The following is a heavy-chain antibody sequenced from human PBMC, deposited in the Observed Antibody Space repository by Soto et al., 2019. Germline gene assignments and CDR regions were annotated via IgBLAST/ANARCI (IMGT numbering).Heavy chain of an antibody. J-gene: IGHJ5*01. V-gene: IGHV3-23*01. D-gene: IGHD1-26*01. Sequence: DVQLLESGGGLVQPGGSLTLSCAASRFTFSDFAMSWVRQAPGKGLEWVSAIGGGGADTYYADSVKGRFNISRDNSKNTLYLQMNSLRDEDTAVYYCAKDAVPYNGKWDWFDSWGQGTLVTVSS. CDR2: IGGGGADT. CDR3: AKDAVPYNGKWDWFDS. CDR1: RFTFSDFA.